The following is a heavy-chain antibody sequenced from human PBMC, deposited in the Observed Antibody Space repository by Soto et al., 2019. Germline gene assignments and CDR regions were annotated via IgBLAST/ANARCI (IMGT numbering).Heavy chain of an antibody. CDR1: GGTFSSYT. J-gene: IGHJ3*02. Sequence: QVQLVQSGAEVKKPGSSVKGSCKASGGTFSSYTISWVRQAPGQGLEWMGRIIPILGIANYAQKFQGRVTITADKSTSTAYMELSSLRSEDTAVYYCARAYNWNDGDAFDIWGQGTMVTVSS. CDR3: ARAYNWNDGDAFDI. V-gene: IGHV1-69*02. CDR2: IIPILGIA. D-gene: IGHD1-20*01.